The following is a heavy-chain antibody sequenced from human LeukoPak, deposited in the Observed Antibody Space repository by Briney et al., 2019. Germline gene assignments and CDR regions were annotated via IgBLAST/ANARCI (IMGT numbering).Heavy chain of an antibody. CDR1: GFTFSNYA. D-gene: IGHD2-15*01. V-gene: IGHV3-64D*06. CDR3: VKALGYCSGGSCLAFDI. J-gene: IGHJ3*02. CDR2: ISSNGGST. Sequence: GGSLRLSCSASGFTFSNYAMHWVRQAPGKGLEYVSAISSNGGSTYYADSVKGRFTISRDNSKNTLYLQMSSLRTEDTAVYHCVKALGYCSGGSCLAFDIWGQGTMVTVSS.